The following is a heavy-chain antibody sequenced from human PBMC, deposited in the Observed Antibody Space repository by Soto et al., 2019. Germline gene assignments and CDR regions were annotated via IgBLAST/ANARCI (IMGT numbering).Heavy chain of an antibody. V-gene: IGHV3-66*01. J-gene: IGHJ6*04. D-gene: IGHD2-15*01. CDR3: ARDDVLCDGGRCYGIPLDV. Sequence: EVQLVESGGGLVQPGGSLRLSCAASGFTVSSKYMTWVRQAPGKGLEWVSLIQSGGTTYYADSVKGRFTISRDTSEDTLHLQMDSLRVEDTAVYYGARDDVLCDGGRCYGIPLDVWGKGPTVTVSS. CDR1: GFTVSSKY. CDR2: IQSGGTT.